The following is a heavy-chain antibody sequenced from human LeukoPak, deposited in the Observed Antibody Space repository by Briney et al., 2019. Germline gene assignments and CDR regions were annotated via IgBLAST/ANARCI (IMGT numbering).Heavy chain of an antibody. Sequence: ASVKVSCKASGYTFTSYGISWVRQAPGQGLEWIGWISAYNGNTNYAQKLQGRVTMTTDTSTSTAYMELRSLRSDDTAVYYCARGGIVGATEDPAFDIWGQGTMVTVSS. D-gene: IGHD1-26*01. V-gene: IGHV1-18*01. CDR3: ARGGIVGATEDPAFDI. CDR1: GYTFTSYG. CDR2: ISAYNGNT. J-gene: IGHJ3*02.